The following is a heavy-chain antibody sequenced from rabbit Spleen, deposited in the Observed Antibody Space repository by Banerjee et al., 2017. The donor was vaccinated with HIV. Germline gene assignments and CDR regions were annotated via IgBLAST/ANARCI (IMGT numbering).Heavy chain of an antibody. CDR2: IAGSSSGFI. D-gene: IGHD8-1*01. CDR3: ARDTGSSFSSYGMDL. J-gene: IGHJ6*01. Sequence: QQLVESGGGLVKPGASLTLTCKASGFDFSNGYDMCWVRQAPGKGLEWISCIAGSSSGFIYSATWAKGRFTCSKTSSTTVTLQMTSLTVADTATYFCARDTGSSFSSYGMDLWGQGTLVTVS. CDR1: GFDFSNGYD. V-gene: IGHV1S40*01.